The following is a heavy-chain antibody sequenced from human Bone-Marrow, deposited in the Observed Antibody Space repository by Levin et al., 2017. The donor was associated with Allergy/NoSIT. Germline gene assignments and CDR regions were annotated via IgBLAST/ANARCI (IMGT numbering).Heavy chain of an antibody. V-gene: IGHV3-48*01. D-gene: IGHD2-8*01. CDR1: GFNFTRDG. CDR3: ARAFCSDGFCYAVPDS. J-gene: IGHJ5*02. CDR2: ISNTGSTI. Sequence: PGGSLRLSCVASGFNFTRDGLNWVRQAPGKGLQWLSYISNTGSTIYYADSLKGRLSVSRDNAKNSLFLQMNSLRAEDTALYYCARAFCSDGFCYAVPDSWGQGALVTVSS.